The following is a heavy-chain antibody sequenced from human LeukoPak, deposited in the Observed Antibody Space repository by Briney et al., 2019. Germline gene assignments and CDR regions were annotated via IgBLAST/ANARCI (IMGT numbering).Heavy chain of an antibody. D-gene: IGHD7-27*01. Sequence: SETLSLTCTVSGGSISSYYWSWIRQPPGKGLEWIGYIYYSGSTNYNPSLKSRVTISVDTSKNQFSLKLSSVTAADTAVYYCAREGWGRWASDIWGQGTMVTVSS. CDR3: AREGWGRWASDI. CDR2: IYYSGST. J-gene: IGHJ3*02. V-gene: IGHV4-59*01. CDR1: GGSISSYY.